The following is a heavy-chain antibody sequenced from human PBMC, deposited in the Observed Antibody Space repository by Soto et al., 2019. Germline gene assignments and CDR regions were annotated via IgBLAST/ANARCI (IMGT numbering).Heavy chain of an antibody. CDR2: ISYDGRSK. CDR1: GFTFSSYA. Sequence: ESGGGVVQPGRSLRLTCAASGFTFSSYAVHWVRQAPGKGLEWVAVISYDGRSKYYADSIKGRFTISSDNSKNTLYLQMTDLRPEDSAVYYCAKALSSRVVISTCFDYWGQGTLVTVSS. D-gene: IGHD3-22*01. CDR3: AKALSSRVVISTCFDY. V-gene: IGHV3-30*18. J-gene: IGHJ4*02.